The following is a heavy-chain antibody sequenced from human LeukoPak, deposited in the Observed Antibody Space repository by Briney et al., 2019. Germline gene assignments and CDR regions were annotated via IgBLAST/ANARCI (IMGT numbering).Heavy chain of an antibody. Sequence: GGSLRLSCAASGFSFTTYAINWVRQAPGKGLEWVSVVRGSGGSAYYADSVKGRFTISRDSSKSTLYLQMNSLRGEDTAVYYCAKSYYGSRGYPLRPCMDVWGKGTTVTVSS. CDR2: VRGSGGSA. CDR3: AKSYYGSRGYPLRPCMDV. J-gene: IGHJ6*03. D-gene: IGHD3-10*01. V-gene: IGHV3-23*01. CDR1: GFSFTTYA.